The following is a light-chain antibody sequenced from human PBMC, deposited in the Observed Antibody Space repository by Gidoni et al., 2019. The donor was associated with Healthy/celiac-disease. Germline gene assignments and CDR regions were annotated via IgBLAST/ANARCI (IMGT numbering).Light chain of an antibody. V-gene: IGKV3-20*01. Sequence: EFVLTQSPGTLSLSPGERATLSCRASQSVSSSYLAWYQQKPGQAPRLLIYGASSRATGIPDRFSGSGSGTDFTLTISRLEPEDFAVYYCQQYGSSQITFGQXTRLEIK. CDR3: QQYGSSQIT. J-gene: IGKJ5*01. CDR1: QSVSSSY. CDR2: GAS.